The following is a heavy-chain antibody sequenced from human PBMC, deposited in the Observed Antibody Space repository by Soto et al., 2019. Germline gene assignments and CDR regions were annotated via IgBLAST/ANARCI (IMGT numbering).Heavy chain of an antibody. CDR3: TTAVWAYYYGMDV. J-gene: IGHJ6*02. CDR1: GFTFSNAW. CDR2: IKSKTDGGTT. V-gene: IGHV3-15*01. D-gene: IGHD2-8*01. Sequence: PGGSLRLSCAASGFTFSNAWMSWVRQAPGKGLEWVGRIKSKTDGGTTDYAAPVKGRFTISRDDSKNTLYLQMNSLKTEDTAVYYCTTAVWAYYYGMDVWGQGTTVTVSS.